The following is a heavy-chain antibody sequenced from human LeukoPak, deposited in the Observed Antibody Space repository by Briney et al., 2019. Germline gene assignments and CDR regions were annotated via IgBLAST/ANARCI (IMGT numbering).Heavy chain of an antibody. D-gene: IGHD3-3*01. CDR1: GGSINSYY. CDR2: IYYSGST. Sequence: PSETLSLTCTVSGGSINSYYWSWIRQPPGKGLEWIGYIYYSGSTNYNPSLKSRVTISVDTSKNQFSLKLSSVTAADTAVYYCARSPHYDFWSGYGAFDIWGQGTMVTVSS. CDR3: ARSPHYDFWSGYGAFDI. J-gene: IGHJ3*02. V-gene: IGHV4-59*01.